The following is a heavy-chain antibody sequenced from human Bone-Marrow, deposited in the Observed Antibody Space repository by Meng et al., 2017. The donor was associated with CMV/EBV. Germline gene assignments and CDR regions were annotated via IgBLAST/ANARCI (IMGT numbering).Heavy chain of an antibody. J-gene: IGHJ4*02. V-gene: IGHV3-48*04. CDR3: ARGREDSKWLASSSLDY. CDR1: GFTFSSYS. D-gene: IGHD6-6*01. Sequence: GESLKISCAASGFTFSSYSMNWVRQAPGKGLEWVSYISSSSSTIDYADSVKGRFTISRDNAKNSLYLQMNSLRAEDTAVYYCARGREDSKWLASSSLDYWGQGTLVTVSS. CDR2: ISSSSSTI.